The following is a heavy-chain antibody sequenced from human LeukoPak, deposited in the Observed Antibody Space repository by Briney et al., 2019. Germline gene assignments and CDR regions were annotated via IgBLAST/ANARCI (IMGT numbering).Heavy chain of an antibody. D-gene: IGHD1-1*01. V-gene: IGHV3-74*01. CDR2: INSDAGST. CDR1: GFTFRSYW. Sequence: GGSLRLSCAASGFTFRSYWMHWVRQAPGKGLVWVSRINSDAGSTTYADSVKGRFTISRDNARNTLYLQMNSLRADATAVYYCARVLENNWFDSWGQGTLVTVSS. J-gene: IGHJ5*01. CDR3: ARVLENNWFDS.